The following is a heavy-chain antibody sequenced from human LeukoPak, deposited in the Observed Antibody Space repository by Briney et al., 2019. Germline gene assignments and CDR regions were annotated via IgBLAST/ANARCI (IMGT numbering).Heavy chain of an antibody. CDR3: AKDRVVVPAAMLGY. CDR1: RFTFGGFW. D-gene: IGHD2-2*01. CDR2: IKYDGSKE. J-gene: IGHJ4*02. V-gene: IGHV3-7*03. Sequence: GGSRRLSCAASRFTFGGFWRTGFGRAPGKGWGGWANIKYDGSKENYVDSVKGRFTISRDNSKNTLYLQMNSLRAEDTAVYYCAKDRVVVPAAMLGYWGQGTLVTVSS.